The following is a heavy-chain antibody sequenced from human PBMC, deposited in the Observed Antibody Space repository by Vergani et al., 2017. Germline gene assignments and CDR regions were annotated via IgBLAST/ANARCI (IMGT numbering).Heavy chain of an antibody. V-gene: IGHV4-59*01. D-gene: IGHD2-2*01. CDR1: GGSISSYY. CDR2: IYYSGST. Sequence: QVQLQESGPGLVKPSETLSLTCTVSGGSISSYYWSWIRQPPGKGLEWIGYIYYSGSTNYNPSLKSRVTISVDTSKNQFSLKLSSVTAADTAVYYCGSSTQGYYYYYMHVWGKGP. J-gene: IGHJ6*03. CDR3: GSSTQGYYYYYMHV.